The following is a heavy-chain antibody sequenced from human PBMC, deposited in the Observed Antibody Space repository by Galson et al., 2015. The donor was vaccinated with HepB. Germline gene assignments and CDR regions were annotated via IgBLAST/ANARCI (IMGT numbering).Heavy chain of an antibody. D-gene: IGHD1-1*01. CDR2: ISCSGGST. V-gene: IGHV3-23*01. J-gene: IGHJ4*02. Sequence: SLRLSCAASGFTFSSYAMSWVRQAPGKGLEWVSAISCSGGSTYYADSVKGRFTISRDNSKNTLYLQMNSLRAEDTAVYYCARRDRYNWNDGDYWGQGTPVTVSS. CDR1: GFTFSSYA. CDR3: ARRDRYNWNDGDY.